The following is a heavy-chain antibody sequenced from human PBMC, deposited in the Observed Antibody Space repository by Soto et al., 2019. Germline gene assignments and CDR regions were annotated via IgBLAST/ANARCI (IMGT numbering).Heavy chain of an antibody. CDR3: ARYCICFSCYAYYCYVMYF. CDR1: GGTFSSYA. J-gene: IGHJ6*02. D-gene: IGHD2-15*01. Sequence: GASVKVSWKDSGGTFSSYAISWVRQAPGKGLEWMGGIIPIFGTANYAQKFHGRVTITADKSTSTAYMELSSLRSEDTAVYYCARYCICFSCYAYYCYVMYFCGQGNTVTVSS. V-gene: IGHV1-69*06. CDR2: IIPIFGTA.